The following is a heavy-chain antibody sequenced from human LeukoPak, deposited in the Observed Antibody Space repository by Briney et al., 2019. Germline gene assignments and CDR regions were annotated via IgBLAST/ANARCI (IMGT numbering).Heavy chain of an antibody. D-gene: IGHD6-13*01. CDR3: ATSFIPEAAAGTAFDY. J-gene: IGHJ4*02. CDR1: GFTFDDYA. Sequence: GGSLRLYCAASGFTFDDYAMHWVRQAPGKGLEWVSLISWGGGSTDYADSVKGGFTISRNNSKTSLYLQMNSLRAEDTALYYCATSFIPEAAAGTAFDYWGQGTLVTVSS. V-gene: IGHV3-43D*03. CDR2: ISWGGGST.